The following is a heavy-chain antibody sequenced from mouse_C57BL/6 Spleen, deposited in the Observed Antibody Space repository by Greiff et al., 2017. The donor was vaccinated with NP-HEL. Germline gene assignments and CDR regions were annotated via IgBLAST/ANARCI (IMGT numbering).Heavy chain of an antibody. Sequence: QVQLQQPGAELVKPGASVKLSCKASGYTFTSYCMHWVKQRPGQGLEWIGMIHPNSGSTNYNEKFKSKATLTVDKSSSTAYMQLSSLTSEDSAVYYCARNVGTTVVGYAMDYWGQGTSVTVSS. V-gene: IGHV1-64*01. D-gene: IGHD1-1*01. J-gene: IGHJ4*01. CDR1: GYTFTSYC. CDR3: ARNVGTTVVGYAMDY. CDR2: IHPNSGST.